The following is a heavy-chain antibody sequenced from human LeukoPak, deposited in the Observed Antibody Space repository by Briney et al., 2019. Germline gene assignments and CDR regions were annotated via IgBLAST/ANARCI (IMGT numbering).Heavy chain of an antibody. CDR2: IIPIFGIA. Sequence: SVKVSCKASGGTFSSYAISWVRQAPGQGLEWMGWIIPIFGIANYAQKFQGRVTITADKSTSTAYMELSSLRSEDTAVYYCARAIDSGYDYYFDYWGQGTLVTVSS. CDR1: GGTFSSYA. J-gene: IGHJ4*02. CDR3: ARAIDSGYDYYFDY. D-gene: IGHD5-12*01. V-gene: IGHV1-69*17.